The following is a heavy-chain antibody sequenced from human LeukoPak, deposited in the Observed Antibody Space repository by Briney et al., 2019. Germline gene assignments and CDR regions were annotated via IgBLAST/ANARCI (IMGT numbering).Heavy chain of an antibody. Sequence: GGSLRLSCAASGFTFSSYGMHWVRQAPGKGLEWVAFIRYDGSNKYYADSVKGRFTISRDNSKNTLYLQMNSLRAEDTAVYYCAKDIVVVPAGGDYFDYWGQGTLVTVSS. CDR1: GFTFSSYG. D-gene: IGHD2-2*01. CDR2: IRYDGSNK. CDR3: AKDIVVVPAGGDYFDY. V-gene: IGHV3-30*02. J-gene: IGHJ4*02.